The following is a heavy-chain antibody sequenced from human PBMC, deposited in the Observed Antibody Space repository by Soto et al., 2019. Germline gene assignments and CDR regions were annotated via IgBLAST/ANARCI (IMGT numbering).Heavy chain of an antibody. J-gene: IGHJ6*02. CDR3: ARGDATKIVVTTYYGMDV. CDR2: SIPVFGTA. Sequence: QVQLVQSGAEVKKPGSSVKVSCKASGGSLSNYGISWVRQAPGQGLEWMGGSIPVFGTANYAQKFQGRVTITADESTSIVYMDVTSLRSEDTAVYYCARGDATKIVVTTYYGMDVWGHGTTVTVSS. D-gene: IGHD4-17*01. V-gene: IGHV1-69*12. CDR1: GGSLSNYG.